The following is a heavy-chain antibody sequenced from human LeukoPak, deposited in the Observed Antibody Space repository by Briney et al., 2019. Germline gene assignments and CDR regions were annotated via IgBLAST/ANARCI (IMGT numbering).Heavy chain of an antibody. CDR1: GYTFTSYG. V-gene: IGHV1-18*01. CDR2: TSAYNGNT. D-gene: IGHD3-9*01. Sequence: ASVKVSCKASGYTFTSYGISWVRQAPGQGLEWMGWTSAYNGNTNFAQKLQGRVTMTTDTSTSTAYMDLRSLRSDDTAVYYCARDQAATNTQVRFCLDWGQGTLVTVSS. CDR3: ARDQAATNTQVRFCLD. J-gene: IGHJ4*02.